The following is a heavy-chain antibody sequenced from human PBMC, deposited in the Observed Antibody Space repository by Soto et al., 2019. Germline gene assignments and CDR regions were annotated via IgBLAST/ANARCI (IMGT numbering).Heavy chain of an antibody. J-gene: IGHJ6*02. CDR1: GGTFSSYA. Sequence: QVQLVQSGAEVKKPGSSVKVSCKASGGTFSSYAISWVRQAPGQGLEWMGGIIPIFGTANYAQKFQGRVTITADESTSPAYMELSSLRSEDTGVYYCARGAGRYYYYGMDVWGQGTTVTVSS. CDR2: IIPIFGTA. V-gene: IGHV1-69*12. CDR3: ARGAGRYYYYGMDV.